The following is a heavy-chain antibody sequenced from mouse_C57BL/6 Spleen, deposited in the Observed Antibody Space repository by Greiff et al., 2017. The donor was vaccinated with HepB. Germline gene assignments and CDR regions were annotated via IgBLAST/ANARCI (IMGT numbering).Heavy chain of an antibody. Sequence: QVQLQQPGAELVKPGASVKMSCKASGYTFTSYWITWVKQRPGQGLEWIGDIYPGSGSTNYNEKFKSKATLTVDTSSSTAYMQLSSLTSEDSAVYYCAGSREVITTVVRGPWFAYWGKGTLVTVSA. D-gene: IGHD1-1*01. CDR2: IYPGSGST. CDR3: AGSREVITTVVRGPWFAY. V-gene: IGHV1-55*01. J-gene: IGHJ3*01. CDR1: GYTFTSYW.